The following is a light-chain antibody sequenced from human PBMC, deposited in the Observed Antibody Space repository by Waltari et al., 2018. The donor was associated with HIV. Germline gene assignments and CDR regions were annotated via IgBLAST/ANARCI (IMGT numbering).Light chain of an antibody. CDR3: AAWNDRLSGYV. Sequence: QSVLTQPPSASGTPGQRVTISCSGSSSNIGRNYVYWYQQLPGTAPKLHIYTNNQRPSGVPDRFSGSKSGTAASLAISGLRSEDEADYYCAAWNDRLSGYVFGTGTKVTV. V-gene: IGLV1-47*01. J-gene: IGLJ1*01. CDR2: TNN. CDR1: SSNIGRNY.